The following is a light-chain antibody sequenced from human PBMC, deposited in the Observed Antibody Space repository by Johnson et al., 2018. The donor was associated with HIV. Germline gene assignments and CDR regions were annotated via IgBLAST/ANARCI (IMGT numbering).Light chain of an antibody. J-gene: IGLJ1*01. V-gene: IGLV1-51*01. CDR3: GTWDISLSAGGV. CDR2: DNN. Sequence: QSVLTQPPSLSAAPGQKVTISCSGSSSNIGNNYVSWYQQLPGTAPKLLIYDNNKRPSGIPDRFSGSKSGTSATLCITRLQTGDEADYYCGTWDISLSAGGVFGPGTKVTVL. CDR1: SSNIGNNY.